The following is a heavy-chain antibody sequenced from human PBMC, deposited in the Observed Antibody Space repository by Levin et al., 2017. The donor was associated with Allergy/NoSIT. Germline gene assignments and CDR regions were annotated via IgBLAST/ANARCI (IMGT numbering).Heavy chain of an antibody. CDR2: INAGNGNT. V-gene: IGHV1-3*01. Sequence: ASVKVSCKASGYSFTSYAMHWVRQAPGQRLEWMGWINAGNGNTKYSQKFQGRVTITRDTSASTAHMELSSLRSEDTAVYYCARETTVTTSYFDYWGQGTLVTVSS. D-gene: IGHD4-11*01. CDR1: GYSFTSYA. J-gene: IGHJ4*01. CDR3: ARETTVTTSYFDY.